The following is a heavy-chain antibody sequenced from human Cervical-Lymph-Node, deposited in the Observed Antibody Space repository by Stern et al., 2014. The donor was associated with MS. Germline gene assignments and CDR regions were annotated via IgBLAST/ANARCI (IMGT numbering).Heavy chain of an antibody. CDR1: GDTFASYP. CDR2: VNPTDGRT. V-gene: IGHV1-46*03. J-gene: IGHJ1*01. D-gene: IGHD4-17*01. CDR3: ANPLPYAN. Sequence: QVQLVESGSEVKKPGASVKVSCKASGDTFASYPIHWLRQAPGQGFVWMGIVNPTDGRTTYAQTCKGRVTLTRDTSTRTVYMELSSLRTEDTAMYFCANPLPYANWGQGTRVTVSS.